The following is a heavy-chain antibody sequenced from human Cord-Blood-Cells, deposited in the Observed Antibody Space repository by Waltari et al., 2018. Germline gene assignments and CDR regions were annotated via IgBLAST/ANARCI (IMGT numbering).Heavy chain of an antibody. J-gene: IGHJ4*02. Sequence: QLQLQESGPGLVKPSETLSLTCTVSGGSISSSSYYWGWIRQPPGKGLEWIGSIYYSGSTYYNPSRKSRVTISVDTSKNQFSLKLSSVTAADTAVYYCARRDIVGATDYWGQGTLVTVSS. D-gene: IGHD1-26*01. CDR2: IYYSGST. CDR3: ARRDIVGATDY. CDR1: GGSISSSSYY. V-gene: IGHV4-39*01.